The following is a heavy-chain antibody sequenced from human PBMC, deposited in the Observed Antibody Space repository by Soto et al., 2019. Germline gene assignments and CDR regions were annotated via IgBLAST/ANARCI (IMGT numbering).Heavy chain of an antibody. Sequence: QVQLVESGGDVVQPGRSLRLSCAASGFTFSSYGMHWVRQAPGKGLEWVAVISYDGSNKYYADSVKGRFTISRDNSKNTLYLQMNSLRAEDTAVYYCAKDLEQYYYYGMDVWGQGTTVTVSS. J-gene: IGHJ6*02. CDR3: AKDLEQYYYYGMDV. CDR1: GFTFSSYG. CDR2: ISYDGSNK. V-gene: IGHV3-30*18. D-gene: IGHD1-1*01.